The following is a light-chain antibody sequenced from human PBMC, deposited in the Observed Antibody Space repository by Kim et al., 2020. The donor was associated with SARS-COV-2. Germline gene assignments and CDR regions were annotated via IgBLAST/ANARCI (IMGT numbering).Light chain of an antibody. CDR1: TGTVTTTHF. Sequence: PGVTVTLSCGSSTGTVTTTHFPYWFQQRPGQAPRTLIYDTHNKHSWTPARFSGSLLGGKAALTLSGAQPEDEADYYCLLSYSGLVVFGGGTKLTVL. CDR3: LLSYSGLVV. J-gene: IGLJ3*02. V-gene: IGLV7-46*01. CDR2: DTH.